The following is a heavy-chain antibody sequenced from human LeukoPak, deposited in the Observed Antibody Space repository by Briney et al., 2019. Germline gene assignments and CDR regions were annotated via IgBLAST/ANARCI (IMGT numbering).Heavy chain of an antibody. CDR3: ARGPPADYYDRSGFYPCFDY. J-gene: IGHJ4*02. CDR2: INHSGST. V-gene: IGHV4-34*01. Sequence: SETLSLTCAVCGGSVSGYYWSWIRQPPGKGLEWIGEINHSGSTNYNPSLKSRVTISVDMSKDQFSLKLGSVTAADTAVYYCARGPPADYYDRSGFYPCFDYWGQGALVTVPS. CDR1: GGSVSGYY. D-gene: IGHD3-22*01.